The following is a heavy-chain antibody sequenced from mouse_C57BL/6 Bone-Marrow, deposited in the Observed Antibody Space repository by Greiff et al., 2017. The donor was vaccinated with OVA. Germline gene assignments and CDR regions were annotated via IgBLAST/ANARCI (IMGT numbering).Heavy chain of an antibody. J-gene: IGHJ2*01. Sequence: QVQLQQPGAELVKPGASVKMSCKASGYTFTSYWITWVKQRPGQGLEWIGDIYPGRGSTNYNDKFKSKATLTVDTSSSTAYLQLSSLTSEDSAVYYCAKGPVVASRSFDYWGQGTTLTVSS. CDR3: AKGPVVASRSFDY. D-gene: IGHD1-1*01. V-gene: IGHV1-55*01. CDR2: IYPGRGST. CDR1: GYTFTSYW.